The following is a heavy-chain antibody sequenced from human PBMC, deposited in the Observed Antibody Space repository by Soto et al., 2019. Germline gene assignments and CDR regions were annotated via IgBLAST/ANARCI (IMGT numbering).Heavy chain of an antibody. CDR3: AIGGVFGYCSSTSCYGMDV. CDR2: IIPIFGTA. D-gene: IGHD2-2*01. V-gene: IGHV1-69*01. CDR1: GGTFSSYA. Sequence: QVQLVQSGAEVKKPGSSVKVSCKASGGTFSSYAISWVRQAPGQGLEWMGGIIPIFGTANYAQKFQGRVTITADESTSTAYMELSSLRSEDTAVYYCAIGGVFGYCSSTSCYGMDVWGQGTTVTVSS. J-gene: IGHJ6*02.